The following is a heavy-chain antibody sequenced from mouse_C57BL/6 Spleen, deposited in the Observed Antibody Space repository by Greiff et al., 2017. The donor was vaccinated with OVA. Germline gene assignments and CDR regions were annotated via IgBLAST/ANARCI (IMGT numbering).Heavy chain of an antibody. D-gene: IGHD1-1*01. CDR1: GFTFSDYG. CDR2: ISSGSSTI. V-gene: IGHV5-17*01. CDR3: ARGGFYGSSRWYFDV. Sequence: EVMLVESGGGLVKPGGSLKLSCAASGFTFSDYGMHWVRQAPEKGLEWVAYISSGSSTIYYADTVKGRFTISRDNAKNTLFLQMTSLRSEDTAMYYCARGGFYGSSRWYFDVWGTGTTVTVSS. J-gene: IGHJ1*03.